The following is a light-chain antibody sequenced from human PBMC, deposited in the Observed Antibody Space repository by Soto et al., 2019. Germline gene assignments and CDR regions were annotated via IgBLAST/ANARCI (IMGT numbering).Light chain of an antibody. V-gene: IGLV2-14*01. CDR3: CSYTSSSIRV. J-gene: IGLJ3*02. Sequence: QSALTQPASVSGSPGQSITISCTGTSSDVGGYNHVSWYQQHPGKAPKLIIHEVRNRPSGVSNRLSGSKSGNTASLTISGLQADDEADYYCCSYTSSSIRVFGGGTQLTVL. CDR1: SSDVGGYNH. CDR2: EVR.